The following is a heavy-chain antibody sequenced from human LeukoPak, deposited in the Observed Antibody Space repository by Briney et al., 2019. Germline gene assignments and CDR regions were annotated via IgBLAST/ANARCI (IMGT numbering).Heavy chain of an antibody. J-gene: IGHJ4*02. Sequence: GGSLRLSCAASGFTVSSNYMSWVRQAPGKGLEWVSVIYSGGSTYYADSVKGRFTISRDNSKNTLYLQMNRLRAEDTAVYYCARDFTDPVGATRVYYFDYWGQGTLVTVSS. CDR2: IYSGGST. CDR1: GFTVSSNY. CDR3: ARDFTDPVGATRVYYFDY. V-gene: IGHV3-66*02. D-gene: IGHD1-26*01.